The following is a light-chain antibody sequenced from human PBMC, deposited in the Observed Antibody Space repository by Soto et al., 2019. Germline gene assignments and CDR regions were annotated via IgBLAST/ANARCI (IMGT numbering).Light chain of an antibody. CDR1: QSVSSN. CDR3: QQYNNWPPT. J-gene: IGKJ1*01. Sequence: EIVMTQSPATLSVSPGERATLSCRASQSVSSNLAWYQQKPGQAPRLLIYGASTRATGIPARFSGSGSGTEFTLTLSSLQSEDFAVYYCQQYNNWPPTCRQGTKVEI. V-gene: IGKV3-15*01. CDR2: GAS.